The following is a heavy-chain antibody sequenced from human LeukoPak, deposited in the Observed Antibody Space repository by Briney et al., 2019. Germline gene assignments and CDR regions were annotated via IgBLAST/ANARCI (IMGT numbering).Heavy chain of an antibody. Sequence: SETLSLTCTVSGGSISSGSYYWSWIRQPAGKGLEWIGRIYTSGSTNYNPSPKSRVTISVDTSKNQFSLKLSSVTAADTAVYYCAREVVPAAIGVYWYFDLWGRGTLVTVSS. J-gene: IGHJ2*01. CDR1: GGSISSGSYY. D-gene: IGHD2-2*02. CDR2: IYTSGST. V-gene: IGHV4-61*02. CDR3: AREVVPAAIGVYWYFDL.